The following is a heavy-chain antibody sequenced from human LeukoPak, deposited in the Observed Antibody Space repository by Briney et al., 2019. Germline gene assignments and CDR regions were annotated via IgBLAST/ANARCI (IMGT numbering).Heavy chain of an antibody. Sequence: SETLSLTCAVYGGSFSGYYWSWIRQPPGKGLEWIGEINHSGCTNYNPSLKSRVTISVDTSKNQFSLKLSSVTAADTAVYYCARGGGDGTAHNWFDPWGQGTLVTVSS. CDR1: GGSFSGYY. CDR3: ARGGGDGTAHNWFDP. CDR2: INHSGCT. V-gene: IGHV4-34*01. D-gene: IGHD3-16*01. J-gene: IGHJ5*02.